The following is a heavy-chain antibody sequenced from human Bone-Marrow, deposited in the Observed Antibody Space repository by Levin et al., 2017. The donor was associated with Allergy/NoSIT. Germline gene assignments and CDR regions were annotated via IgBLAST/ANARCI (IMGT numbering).Heavy chain of an antibody. CDR1: GFTFSSYA. J-gene: IGHJ5*02. V-gene: IGHV3-30-3*01. CDR3: ARDGYCSSTSCYDYNWFDP. Sequence: GGSLRLSCAASGFTFSSYAMHWVRQAPGKGLEWVAVISYDGSNKYYADSVKGRFTISRDNSKNTLYLQMNSLRAEDTAVYYCARDGYCSSTSCYDYNWFDPWGQGTLVTVSS. CDR2: ISYDGSNK. D-gene: IGHD2-2*03.